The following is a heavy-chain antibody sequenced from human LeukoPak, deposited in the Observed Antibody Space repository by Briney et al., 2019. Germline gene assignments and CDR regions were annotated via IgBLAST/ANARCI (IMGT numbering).Heavy chain of an antibody. Sequence: GGSLRLSCAASGFTVSSNYMNWVRQAPGKGLEWVSVNSGGNAYYADSVKGRFTISRDNSKNMLYLQMNSLRAEDTAVYYCAKGGWFGQSPSDVFHMWGQGTRVTVSS. V-gene: IGHV3-53*01. CDR2: NSGGNA. D-gene: IGHD3-10*01. J-gene: IGHJ3*02. CDR3: AKGGWFGQSPSDVFHM. CDR1: GFTVSSNY.